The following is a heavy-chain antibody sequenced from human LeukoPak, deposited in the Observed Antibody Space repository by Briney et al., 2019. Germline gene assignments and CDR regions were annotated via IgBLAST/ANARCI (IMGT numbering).Heavy chain of an antibody. V-gene: IGHV3-53*01. D-gene: IGHD6-13*01. J-gene: IGHJ5*02. CDR1: GFTVSSNY. CDR3: AKAWAAAGWFDP. CDR2: IYSGGKT. Sequence: GGSLRLSCAASGFTVSSNYMTWVRQAPGKGLEWVSGIYSGGKTDYADSVKGRFIISRDNYKNTLYLQMNSLRAEDTAVYYCAKAWAAAGWFDPWGQGTLVTVSS.